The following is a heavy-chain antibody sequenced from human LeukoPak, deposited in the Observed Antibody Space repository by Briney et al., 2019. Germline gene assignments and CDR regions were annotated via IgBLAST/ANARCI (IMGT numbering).Heavy chain of an antibody. CDR3: ARVYSYGYYYYYYMDV. J-gene: IGHJ6*03. CDR2: IYHSRST. V-gene: IGHV4-38-2*02. D-gene: IGHD5-18*01. Sequence: PSVTLSLPCSVSGYSISSGYYWGWIRQPPGTGLEWIGSIYHSRSTYYTPTLKSRVTISVDTSKNQFSLKLSSVTAADTSVYYCARVYSYGYYYYYYMDVWGKGTTVTASS. CDR1: GYSISSGYY.